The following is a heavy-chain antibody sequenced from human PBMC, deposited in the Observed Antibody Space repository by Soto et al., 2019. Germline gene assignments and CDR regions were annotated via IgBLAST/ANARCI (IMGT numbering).Heavy chain of an antibody. Sequence: SETLSLTCAVYGGSFSGYYWSLIRQPPGKGLEWIGEINHSGSTNYNLSLKSRVTISVDTSKNQFSLKLSSVTAADTAVYYCARGPRRFLEWLPYYYYGMDVWGQGTTVTVSS. CDR2: INHSGST. V-gene: IGHV4-34*01. J-gene: IGHJ6*02. CDR3: ARGPRRFLEWLPYYYYGMDV. CDR1: GGSFSGYY. D-gene: IGHD3-3*01.